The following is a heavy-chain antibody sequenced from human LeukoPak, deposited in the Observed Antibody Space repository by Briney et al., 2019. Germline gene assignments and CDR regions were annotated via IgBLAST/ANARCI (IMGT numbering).Heavy chain of an antibody. CDR1: GGSISSHY. CDR2: IYYSGST. J-gene: IGHJ4*02. Sequence: PSETLSLTCTVSGGSISSHYWSWIRQSPGKGLEWIGYIYYSGSTNYNPSLKSRVTISVDTSKNQFSLKLSSVTAADTAVYYCARVRLNEDYFDYWGQGTLVTVSS. V-gene: IGHV4-59*11. CDR3: ARVRLNEDYFDY. D-gene: IGHD1-1*01.